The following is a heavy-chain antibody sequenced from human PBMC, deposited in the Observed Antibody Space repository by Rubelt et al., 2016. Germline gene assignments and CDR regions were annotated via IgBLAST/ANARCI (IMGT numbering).Heavy chain of an antibody. J-gene: IGHJ4*02. CDR2: INHSGSS. Sequence: QVQLQQWGAGLLKPSETLSLTCAVYGGSFSGYYWSWIRQPPGKGLEWIGEINHSGSSNYNPSLKSQVPISVETSKNQFALKLCSATAADTAVYYCARDAEEGYFDYWGQGTLVTVSS. D-gene: IGHD2-2*01. CDR1: GGSFSGYY. V-gene: IGHV4-34*01. CDR3: ARDAEEGYFDY.